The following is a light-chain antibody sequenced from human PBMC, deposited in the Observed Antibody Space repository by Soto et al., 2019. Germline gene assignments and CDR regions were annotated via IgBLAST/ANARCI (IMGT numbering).Light chain of an antibody. Sequence: QSVLTQPRSVSGSPGQSVTISCTGTSSDVGGYNYVSWYQQHPGKAPKLMIYDVTTRPSGVPDRFSGSKSGNTASLTISGLQAEDEPEYYCSSHEGSYVLFGPGTKVTV. CDR3: SSHEGSYVL. V-gene: IGLV2-11*01. CDR2: DVT. J-gene: IGLJ1*01. CDR1: SSDVGGYNY.